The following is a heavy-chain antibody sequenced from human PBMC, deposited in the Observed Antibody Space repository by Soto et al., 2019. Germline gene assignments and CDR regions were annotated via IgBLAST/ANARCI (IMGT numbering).Heavy chain of an antibody. J-gene: IGHJ4*02. CDR3: ARNWNYVY. CDR2: ISYDGSNK. V-gene: IGHV3-30-3*01. Sequence: GWSLRLSCAASGFTFSSYAMHWVRQAPGKGLEWVAVISYDGSNKYYADSVKGRFTISRDNSKNTLYLQMNSLRAEDTAVYYCARNWNYVYWGQGTLVTVSS. CDR1: GFTFSSYA. D-gene: IGHD1-7*01.